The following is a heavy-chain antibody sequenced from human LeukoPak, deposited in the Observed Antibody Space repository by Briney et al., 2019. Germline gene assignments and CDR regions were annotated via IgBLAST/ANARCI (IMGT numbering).Heavy chain of an antibody. CDR2: IYTSGST. CDR1: GYSISSGYY. V-gene: IGHV4-61*02. D-gene: IGHD2-2*01. Sequence: SETLSLTCTVSGYSISSGYYWSWIRQPAGKGLEWIGRIYTSGSTNYNPSLKSRVTISVDTSKNQFSLKLSSVTAADTAVYYCAREVVVPYYYYYYMDVWGKGTTVTVSS. J-gene: IGHJ6*03. CDR3: AREVVVPYYYYYYMDV.